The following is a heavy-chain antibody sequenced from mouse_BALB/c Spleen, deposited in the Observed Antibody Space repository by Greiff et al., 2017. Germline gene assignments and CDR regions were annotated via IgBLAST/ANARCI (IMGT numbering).Heavy chain of an antibody. CDR2: ISDGGSYT. CDR3: ARIYYDYDGGYFDY. Sequence: EVKLVESGGGFVKPGRALELSCAGLGFTFSDYYMYWVRQTPEKRLEWVATISDGGSYTYYPDSVKGRFTISRDNAKNNLYLQMSSLKSEDTAMYYCARIYYDYDGGYFDYWGQGTTLTVAS. J-gene: IGHJ2*01. D-gene: IGHD2-4*01. CDR1: GFTFSDYY. V-gene: IGHV5-4*02.